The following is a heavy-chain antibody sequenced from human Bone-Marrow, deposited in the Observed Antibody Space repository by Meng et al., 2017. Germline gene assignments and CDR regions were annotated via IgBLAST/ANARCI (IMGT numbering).Heavy chain of an antibody. CDR3: ARDDILTGSNGMDV. Sequence: GESLKISCAASGFTFSSYWMSWVRQAPGKGLEWVANIKQDGSEKYYVDSVKGRFTISRDNAKNSLYLQMNSLRAEDTAVYYCARDDILTGSNGMDVWGQGTTVTVSS. J-gene: IGHJ6*02. D-gene: IGHD3-9*01. CDR1: GFTFSSYW. CDR2: IKQDGSEK. V-gene: IGHV3-7*01.